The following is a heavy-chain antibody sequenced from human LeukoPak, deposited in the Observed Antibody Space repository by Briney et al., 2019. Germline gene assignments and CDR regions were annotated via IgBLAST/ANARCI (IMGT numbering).Heavy chain of an antibody. Sequence: ASVKVSCKASGYTFTSYGISWVRQAPGQGLEWMGWISAYNGDTNYAQKLQGRVTMTTDTSTSTAYMELRSLRPDDTAVYYCSRDRPDSYGPRPFDYWGQGTLVTVSS. CDR2: ISAYNGDT. V-gene: IGHV1-18*01. D-gene: IGHD5-18*01. CDR1: GYTFTSYG. CDR3: SRDRPDSYGPRPFDY. J-gene: IGHJ4*02.